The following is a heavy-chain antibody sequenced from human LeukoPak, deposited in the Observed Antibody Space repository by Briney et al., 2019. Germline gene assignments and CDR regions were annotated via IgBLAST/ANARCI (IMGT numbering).Heavy chain of an antibody. J-gene: IGHJ5*02. CDR1: GFIFSSYG. Sequence: SGGSLRLSCAASGFIFSSYGMSWVRQAPGKGLEWVSAISGSGSRTYYADSVKGRFTISRDNSKNTLYLQMNSLRAEDPAVYYXXXXXXYEGYKWFDPWGQGTLVAVSS. CDR2: ISGSGSRT. V-gene: IGHV3-23*01. D-gene: IGHD3-3*01. CDR3: XXXXXYEGYKWFDP.